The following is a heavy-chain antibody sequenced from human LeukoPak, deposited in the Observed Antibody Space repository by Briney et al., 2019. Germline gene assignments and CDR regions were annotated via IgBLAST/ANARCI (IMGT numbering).Heavy chain of an antibody. CDR3: ARDLVVVTGLRTRGSFDI. V-gene: IGHV1-46*01. D-gene: IGHD2-21*02. J-gene: IGHJ3*02. CDR2: INPSGGTT. CDR1: GDNFTSYY. Sequence: ASEKVSCKASGDNFTSYYMHWVRQTPGQGLEWMGIINPSGGTTSYAQKCQGRVTVTRDTSTSTVYMELSSLRSEDTAVYYCARDLVVVTGLRTRGSFDIWGQGTMVTVSS.